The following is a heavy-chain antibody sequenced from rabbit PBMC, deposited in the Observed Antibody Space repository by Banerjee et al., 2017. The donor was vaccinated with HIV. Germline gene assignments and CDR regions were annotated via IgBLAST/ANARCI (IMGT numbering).Heavy chain of an antibody. J-gene: IGHJ4*01. CDR1: GFDLSSAYF. D-gene: IGHD2-1*01. V-gene: IGHV1S45*01. CDR3: ARDDYGFNL. Sequence: QEQLEESGGGLVKPEGSLTLTCKASGFDLSSAYFICWVRQAPGKGLEWIGCIYTGSGSTYYANWAKGRFTISKTSSTTVTLQMTSLTAADTATYFCARDDYGFNLWGPGTLVTV. CDR2: IYTGSGST.